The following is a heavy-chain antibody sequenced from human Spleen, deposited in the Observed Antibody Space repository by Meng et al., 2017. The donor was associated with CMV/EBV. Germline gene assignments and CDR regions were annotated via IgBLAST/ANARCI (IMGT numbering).Heavy chain of an antibody. Sequence: GESLKISCTASGFTFGDYAMSWVRQAPGKGLEWVGFIRSKAYGGTTEYAASVKGRFTISRDDSKSIAYLQMNSLKTEDTAVYYCTADRSDAFDIWGQGTMVTVSS. CDR2: IRSKAYGGTT. J-gene: IGHJ3*02. CDR3: TADRSDAFDI. V-gene: IGHV3-49*04. CDR1: GFTFGDYA.